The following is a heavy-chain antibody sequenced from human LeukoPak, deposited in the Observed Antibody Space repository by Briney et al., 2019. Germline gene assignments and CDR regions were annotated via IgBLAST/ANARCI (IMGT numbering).Heavy chain of an antibody. Sequence: PGGSLRLSCAASGFTVSRNYMSWVRQAPGKGLEWVSVIYSGGRTYYADSVKGRFTISRDNSKNTLYLQMNSLRAEDTAVYYCARDLDPRLRLDYWGQGTLVTVSS. V-gene: IGHV3-66*01. CDR1: GFTVSRNY. D-gene: IGHD1-1*01. J-gene: IGHJ4*02. CDR2: IYSGGRT. CDR3: ARDLDPRLRLDY.